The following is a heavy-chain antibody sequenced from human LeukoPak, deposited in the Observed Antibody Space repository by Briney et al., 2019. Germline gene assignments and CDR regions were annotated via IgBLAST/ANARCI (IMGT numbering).Heavy chain of an antibody. Sequence: SKTLSLTCTVSDSPIRSHYWTWIRQSPLKGLEWIGYISNSGSTKYNPSLKSRVTIAIDTSKSQFSLRLTSVTAADTAVYYCGRDALVGYFAYYYIDVWGKGTTVTVSS. V-gene: IGHV4-59*11. D-gene: IGHD2-15*01. J-gene: IGHJ6*03. CDR3: GRDALVGYFAYYYIDV. CDR1: DSPIRSHY. CDR2: ISNSGST.